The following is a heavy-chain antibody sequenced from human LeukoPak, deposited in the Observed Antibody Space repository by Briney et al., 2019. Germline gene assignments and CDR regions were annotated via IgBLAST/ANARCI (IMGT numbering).Heavy chain of an antibody. CDR1: GFTFDDYA. V-gene: IGHV3-9*01. Sequence: PGGSLRHSCAASGFTFDDYAMHWVRQAPGKGLEWVSGISWNSRSIVYTDSVKGRFTISRDNAKNSLYLQMNSLRLEDTALYYCTKVNGDNAAHGSKWYFDVWGRGTLVTVSS. J-gene: IGHJ2*01. D-gene: IGHD7-27*01. CDR3: TKVNGDNAAHGSKWYFDV. CDR2: ISWNSRSI.